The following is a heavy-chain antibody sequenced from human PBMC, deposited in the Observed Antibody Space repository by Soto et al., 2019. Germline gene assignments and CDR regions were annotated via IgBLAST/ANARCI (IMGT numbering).Heavy chain of an antibody. J-gene: IGHJ4*02. Sequence: SETLCLTCAVSGGSITSSSYYWGWIRQPPGKGLEWIGSIYYTGSTNYNPSLKSRVTISVDTSKNQFSLKLNSMTAADTAVYYCARHNYGSGSTYFDYWGQGTLVTVSS. CDR2: IYYTGST. CDR1: GGSITSSSYY. D-gene: IGHD3-10*01. CDR3: ARHNYGSGSTYFDY. V-gene: IGHV4-39*01.